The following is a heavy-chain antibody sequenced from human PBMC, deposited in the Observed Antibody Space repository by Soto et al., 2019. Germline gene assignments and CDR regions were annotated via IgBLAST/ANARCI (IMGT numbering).Heavy chain of an antibody. D-gene: IGHD3-16*01. CDR3: VRWDGFFGAGGVH. Sequence: QVQLVHSVTELRKPGASVKLSCKASGYIFTKYYIAWVRQAPGHGLEWMGMINGYNGKANYGQDFRGRVIMTTDTSTNTAYMDPTSLTSDDTGVYYCVRWDGFFGAGGVHWGQGTLVTVSS. CDR2: INGYNGKA. J-gene: IGHJ4*02. CDR1: GYIFTKYY. V-gene: IGHV1-18*01.